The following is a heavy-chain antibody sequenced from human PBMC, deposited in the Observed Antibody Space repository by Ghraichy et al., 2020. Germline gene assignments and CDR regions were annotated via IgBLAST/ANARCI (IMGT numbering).Heavy chain of an antibody. J-gene: IGHJ2*01. CDR3: AKRVGATPRGYFDL. CDR1: GFTFSSYA. Sequence: GGSLRLSCAASGFTFSSYAMSWVRQAPGKGLEWVSAISGSGGTTYYADSVKGRFTISRDNSKNTLYLQMNSLRAEDTAVYYCAKRVGATPRGYFDLWGRGTLVTVSS. CDR2: ISGSGGTT. V-gene: IGHV3-23*01. D-gene: IGHD1-26*01.